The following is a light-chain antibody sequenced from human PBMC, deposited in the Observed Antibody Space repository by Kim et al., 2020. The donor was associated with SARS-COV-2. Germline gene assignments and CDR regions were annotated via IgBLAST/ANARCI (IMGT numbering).Light chain of an antibody. V-gene: IGKV3-11*01. CDR3: QQRSNWPLT. CDR2: DAS. Sequence: EIVLTQSPGTLSLSPGQRATLSCRASQSVTNYLAWYQQKPGQAPRLIIYDASHRAPDIPPRFRGSGSGTDFILTISSLEPEDFAVYYCQQRSNWPLTFGGGTKVDIK. CDR1: QSVTNY. J-gene: IGKJ4*01.